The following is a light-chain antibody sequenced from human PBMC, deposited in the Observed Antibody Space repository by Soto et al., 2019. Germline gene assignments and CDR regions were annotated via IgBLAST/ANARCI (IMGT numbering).Light chain of an antibody. J-gene: IGLJ3*02. V-gene: IGLV4-69*01. CDR2: LNSDGSH. CDR3: QTLGSGIVV. CDR1: SGHSNYA. Sequence: QPVLTQSPSASASLGASVKRTCTLSSGHSNYAIAWHQQQSEKGPRYLMKLNSDGSHSKGDGIPDRFSGSSSGAERYLTIPSLQSEDEADYYCQTLGSGIVVFGGGSKLIVL.